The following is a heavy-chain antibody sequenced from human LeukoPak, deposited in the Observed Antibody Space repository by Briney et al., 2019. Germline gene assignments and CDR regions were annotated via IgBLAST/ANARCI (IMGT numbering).Heavy chain of an antibody. CDR1: GGSFSDYY. D-gene: IGHD2-15*01. J-gene: IGHJ5*02. CDR3: ARKGGWFDP. V-gene: IGHV4-34*01. Sequence: SETLSLTCAVYGGSFSDYYWSWIRQPPGKGLEWIGEINHSGSTNYNPSLKSRVTISVDTSKNQFSLKLSSVTAADTAVYYCARKGGWFDPWGQGTLVTVSS. CDR2: INHSGST.